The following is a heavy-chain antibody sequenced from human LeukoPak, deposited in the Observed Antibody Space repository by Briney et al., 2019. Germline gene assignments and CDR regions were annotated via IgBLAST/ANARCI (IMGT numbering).Heavy chain of an antibody. CDR1: GFTFSNYW. CDR3: ARASDPWLQMT. CDR2: IKQDGSEK. Sequence: GGSLRLSCAASGFTFSNYWMIWVRQAPGKGLEWVGNIKQDGSEKRYADSVRGRFSISRDNAQTSLYLQMNSLRAEDTAVYYCARASDPWLQMTWGQGTLVTVSS. J-gene: IGHJ5*02. D-gene: IGHD5-24*01. V-gene: IGHV3-7*05.